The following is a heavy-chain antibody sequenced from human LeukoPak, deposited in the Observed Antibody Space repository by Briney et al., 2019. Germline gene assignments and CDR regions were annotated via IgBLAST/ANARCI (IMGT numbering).Heavy chain of an antibody. CDR3: ARPDIGMADLDY. J-gene: IGHJ4*02. V-gene: IGHV1-2*02. CDR2: INPKSGGT. Sequence: ASGTVSCKASGYTFTGYYMHWVRQAPGQGLEWMGWINPKSGGTNYAQKFQGRVTMTRDTSISTAYVELNRLRSDDTAVYYCARPDIGMADLDYWGQGTLVTVSS. CDR1: GYTFTGYY. D-gene: IGHD6-19*01.